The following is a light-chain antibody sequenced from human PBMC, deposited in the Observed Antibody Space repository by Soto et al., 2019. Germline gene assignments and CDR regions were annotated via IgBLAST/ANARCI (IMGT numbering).Light chain of an antibody. Sequence: EIVLTQSPGTLSLSPGERATLSCRASQSVDSNSLAWYQHKPGQAPRLLIYGASSRAPGISDRYSGRGSRTDFTLTITRLEPEDFAVYYCQQYATSPTFGGGTRLEIK. CDR3: QQYATSPT. V-gene: IGKV3-20*01. J-gene: IGKJ4*01. CDR2: GAS. CDR1: QSVDSNS.